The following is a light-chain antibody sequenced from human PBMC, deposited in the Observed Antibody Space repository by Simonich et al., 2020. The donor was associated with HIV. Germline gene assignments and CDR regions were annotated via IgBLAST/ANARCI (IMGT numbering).Light chain of an antibody. CDR3: HQSSSLPFT. Sequence: DIQMTQSPSSLSASVGDRVTITCRASQSISRHLNWYQQKPGKAPKLLIYAASSLQSGVPSRFSGSGSGTDFTLTINSLEAEDAATYYCHQSSSLPFTFGPGTKVDIK. J-gene: IGKJ3*01. V-gene: IGKV1-39*01. CDR2: AAS. CDR1: QSISRH.